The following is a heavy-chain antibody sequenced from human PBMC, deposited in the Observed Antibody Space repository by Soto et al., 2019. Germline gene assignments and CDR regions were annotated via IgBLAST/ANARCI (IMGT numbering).Heavy chain of an antibody. Sequence: QVQLVQSGAEVKKPGSSVKVSCKASGGTFSSYTISWVRQAPGQGLEWMGRIIPILGIANYAQKFQGRVTITADKSTSTAYMELSSLRSEDTAVYYCAREEYYYVSGAFFDSGGQGTLVTVSS. V-gene: IGHV1-69*08. CDR1: GGTFSSYT. CDR3: AREEYYYVSGAFFDS. D-gene: IGHD3-10*01. CDR2: IIPILGIA. J-gene: IGHJ4*02.